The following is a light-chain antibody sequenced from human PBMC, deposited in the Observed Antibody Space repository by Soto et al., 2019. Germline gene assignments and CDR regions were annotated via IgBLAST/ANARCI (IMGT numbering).Light chain of an antibody. CDR3: FSYTSSTAYV. J-gene: IGLJ1*01. V-gene: IGLV2-14*01. Sequence: QSALTQPASVSGSPGQSITISCTGTSSDVGGYKYVSWYQLHPGKAPKLMTYEVSNRPSGISNRFSASKSGNTASLTISGLQAEDEADYYCFSYTSSTAYVFGTGTKVTVL. CDR2: EVS. CDR1: SSDVGGYKY.